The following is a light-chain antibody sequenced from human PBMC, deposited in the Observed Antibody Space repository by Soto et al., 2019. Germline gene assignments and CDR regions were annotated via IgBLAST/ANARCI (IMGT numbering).Light chain of an antibody. CDR2: QDT. V-gene: IGLV3-1*01. Sequence: SYELTQPPSVSVSPGQTANITCSGPNLGDQFASWYQQKPGQSPLLVMYQDTKRPSGIPERFSGSNSGNTATLTISGTQAVDEADYYCQAWVTTTVVFGGGTKVTVL. CDR3: QAWVTTTVV. CDR1: NLGDQF. J-gene: IGLJ2*01.